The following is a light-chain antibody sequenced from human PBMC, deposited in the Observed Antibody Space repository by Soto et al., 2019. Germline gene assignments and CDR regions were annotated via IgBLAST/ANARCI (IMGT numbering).Light chain of an antibody. V-gene: IGKV1-9*01. CDR3: LQLKRYPLT. Sequence: DIQLTQSPSFLSASVGDRVTITCRASQGISNYLAWYQQKPGKAPELLVYSASTLQSGVPSRFSGDGSETEFSLTIGILQPEDFATYYCLQLKRYPLTFGGGTKVDLK. CDR2: SAS. J-gene: IGKJ4*01. CDR1: QGISNY.